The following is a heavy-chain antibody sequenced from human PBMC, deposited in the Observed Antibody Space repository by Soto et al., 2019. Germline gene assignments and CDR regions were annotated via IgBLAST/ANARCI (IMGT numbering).Heavy chain of an antibody. CDR1: GFTFSSHA. Sequence: QVQLVESGGGVVQPGRSLRLSCAASGFTFSSHAMHWVRQAPGKGLEWLAIISYDGSTTYHADSVKGRFAISRDNSKNTLYLQMDSLKTDDTAVYFCARHLASTVTTSDWVDPWGQGTLVTVSS. J-gene: IGHJ5*02. V-gene: IGHV3-30*09. CDR2: ISYDGSTT. CDR3: ARHLASTVTTSDWVDP. D-gene: IGHD4-4*01.